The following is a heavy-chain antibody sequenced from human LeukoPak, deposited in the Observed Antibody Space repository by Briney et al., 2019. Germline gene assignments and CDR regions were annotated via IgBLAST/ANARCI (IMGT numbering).Heavy chain of an antibody. J-gene: IGHJ4*02. CDR2: IYYSGST. Sequence: PSQTLSLTCTVSGGSISSGDYYWSWIRQPPGKGLEWIGYIYYSGSTYYNPSLKSRVTISVDTSKNQFSLKLSSVTAADTAVYYCARAPPNYFVSGDPDYWARGTMVSVSS. V-gene: IGHV4-30-4*01. CDR3: ARAPPNYFVSGDPDY. CDR1: GGSISSGDYY. D-gene: IGHD3-10*01.